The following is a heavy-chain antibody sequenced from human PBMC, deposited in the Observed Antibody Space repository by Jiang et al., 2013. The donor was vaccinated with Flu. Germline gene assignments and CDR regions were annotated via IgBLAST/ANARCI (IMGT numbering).Heavy chain of an antibody. V-gene: IGHV1-18*01. Sequence: SGAEVKKPGASVKVSCKASGYTFTSYGISWVRQAPGQGLEWMGWISAYNGNTNYAQKLQGRVTMTTDTSTSTAYMELRSLGSDDTAVYYCARGTYYDSSGYYYDRWFDPWGQGTLVTVSS. CDR1: GYTFTSYG. CDR2: ISAYNGNT. CDR3: ARGTYYDSSGYYYDRWFDP. J-gene: IGHJ5*02. D-gene: IGHD3-22*01.